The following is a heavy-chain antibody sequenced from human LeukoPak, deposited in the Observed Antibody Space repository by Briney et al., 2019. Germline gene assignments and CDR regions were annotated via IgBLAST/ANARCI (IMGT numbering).Heavy chain of an antibody. CDR3: ARGRQLVPYYFDY. J-gene: IGHJ4*02. D-gene: IGHD6-13*01. CDR1: GGTFSSYA. CDR2: IIPIFGTA. Sequence: SVKVSCKASGGTFSSYAISWVRQAPGQGLEWMGGIIPIFGTANYAQKFQGRVTITADESTSTAYMELSSLRSEGTAVYYCARGRQLVPYYFDYWGQGTLVTVSS. V-gene: IGHV1-69*13.